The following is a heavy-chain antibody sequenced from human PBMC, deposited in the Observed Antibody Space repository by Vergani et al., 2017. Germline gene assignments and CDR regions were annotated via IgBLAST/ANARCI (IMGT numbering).Heavy chain of an antibody. Sequence: QVQLVQSGAEVKKPGASVKVSCKASGYTFTGYYMHWVRQAPGQGLEWMGWINPNSGGTNYAQKLQGRVTMTTDTSTSTAYMELRSLRSDDTAVYYCARDIVVVPAANRYYYYGMDVWGQGTTVTVSS. CDR3: ARDIVVVPAANRYYYYGMDV. CDR1: GYTFTGYY. V-gene: IGHV1-2*02. J-gene: IGHJ6*02. D-gene: IGHD2-2*01. CDR2: INPNSGGT.